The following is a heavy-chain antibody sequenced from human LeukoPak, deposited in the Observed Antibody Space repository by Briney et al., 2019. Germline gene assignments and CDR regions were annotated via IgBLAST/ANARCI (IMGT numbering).Heavy chain of an antibody. Sequence: PSETLPLTCAVSVYSINSDYYWGWIRQSPYKGLEWIGSINHSGSTYYNPSLKSRITTSVDTSKNQFSLKLRSVVAADTAVYYCARDYGLYSLDFWGQGTLVAVSS. D-gene: IGHD3-10*01. CDR1: VYSINSDYY. J-gene: IGHJ4*02. CDR3: ARDYGLYSLDF. CDR2: INHSGST. V-gene: IGHV4-38-2*02.